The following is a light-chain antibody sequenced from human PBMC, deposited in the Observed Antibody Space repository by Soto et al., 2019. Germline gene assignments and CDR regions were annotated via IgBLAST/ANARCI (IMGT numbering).Light chain of an antibody. J-gene: IGLJ1*01. Sequence: QSALTQPASVSGSPGQSITISCTGTASDIGTYNYVSWYQHHPGEAPKLMIYDVDSRPSGVSDRFSGSKSGNTASLTISGLQAEDEADYFCISYTRSTTPYVFGTGTKLTVL. CDR2: DVD. V-gene: IGLV2-14*03. CDR3: ISYTRSTTPYV. CDR1: ASDIGTYNY.